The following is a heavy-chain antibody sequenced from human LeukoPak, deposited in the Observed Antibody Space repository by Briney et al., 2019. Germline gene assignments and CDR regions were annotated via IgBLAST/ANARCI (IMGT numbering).Heavy chain of an antibody. J-gene: IGHJ4*02. Sequence: PGGSLRLSCAVSGFTFTNYWIHCVRQAPGKGLVWVSYISSDGSSTLYADSVKGRFTISRDNAKNMLYLQMNNLRAEDTAVYYCARGHSGSYSRTFDYWGQGILVTVSS. CDR3: ARGHSGSYSRTFDY. CDR1: GFTFTNYW. CDR2: ISSDGSST. V-gene: IGHV3-74*01. D-gene: IGHD1-26*01.